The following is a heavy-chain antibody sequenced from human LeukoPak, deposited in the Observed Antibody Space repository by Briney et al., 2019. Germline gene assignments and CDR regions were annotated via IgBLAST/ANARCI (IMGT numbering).Heavy chain of an antibody. D-gene: IGHD3-10*01. CDR2: ISGSGGGT. CDR3: AKSAVPGPPGYMDV. CDR1: GFTFSSSA. J-gene: IGHJ6*03. Sequence: GGSLRLSCAASGFTFSSSAMNWVRQAPGKGLEWVSAISGSGGGTYYGDSVKGRFTISRDNSKKTLYLQMNSLRAEDTAVYYCAKSAVPGPPGYMDVWGKGTTVTVSS. V-gene: IGHV3-23*01.